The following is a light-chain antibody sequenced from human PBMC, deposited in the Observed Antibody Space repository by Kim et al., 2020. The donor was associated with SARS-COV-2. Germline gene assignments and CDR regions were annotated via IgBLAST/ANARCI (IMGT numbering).Light chain of an antibody. CDR1: QTISTY. V-gene: IGKV1-39*01. J-gene: IGKJ2*01. Sequence: DIQMTQSPSSLSASVGDRVTITCRASQTISTYLNWYQQRPGKAPNLLIQGASTLQSGVPSRFSGSGSGTDFTLTISSLQPEDFAAYYCQQSYTVPYTFGQGTKLEIK. CDR3: QQSYTVPYT. CDR2: GAS.